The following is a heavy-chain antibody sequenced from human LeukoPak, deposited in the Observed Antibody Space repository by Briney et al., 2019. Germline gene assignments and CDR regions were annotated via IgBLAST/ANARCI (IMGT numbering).Heavy chain of an antibody. CDR2: INPNSGGT. CDR1: GYTFTGYY. J-gene: IGHJ4*02. CDR3: ARLPVVVVAATPKGFDY. V-gene: IGHV1-2*02. D-gene: IGHD2-15*01. Sequence: GASVKVSCKASGYTFTGYYMHWVRQAPGQGLEWMGWINPNSGGTNYAQKFQGRVTMTRDTSISTAYMELSRLRSDDTAVYYCARLPVVVVAATPKGFDYWGQGTLVTVSS.